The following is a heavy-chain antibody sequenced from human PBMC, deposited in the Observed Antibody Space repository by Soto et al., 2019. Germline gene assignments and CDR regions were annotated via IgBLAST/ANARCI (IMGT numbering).Heavy chain of an antibody. J-gene: IGHJ4*02. CDR1: GFTFDDYA. D-gene: IGHD2-15*01. CDR3: TRRIGPSCYSSFDY. V-gene: IGHV3-9*01. CDR2: ISWNRGTI. Sequence: EVQLVESGGGLVQPGRSLRLSCAASGFTFDDYAIHWVRQAPGKGLEWVSGISWNRGTIGYADSVKGRFTIARDNAKNSLYMQRNIQRADDTAWYYCTRRIGPSCYSSFDYFGQGTLITVSA.